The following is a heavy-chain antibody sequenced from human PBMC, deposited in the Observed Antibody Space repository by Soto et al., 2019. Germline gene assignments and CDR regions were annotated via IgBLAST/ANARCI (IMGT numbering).Heavy chain of an antibody. V-gene: IGHV3-53*01. CDR3: XXXXXXTTVEGYYXXXXXXV. CDR2: IYSGGST. Sequence: EVQLVESGGGLIQPGGSLRLSCAASGFTVSSNYMSWVRQAPGKGLEWVSVIYSGGSTYYADSVKGRFTISRDNSKNTLYLQMKSLRAEDTAVYYXXXXXXXTTVEGYYXXXXXXVWGQG. J-gene: IGHJ3*01. D-gene: IGHD4-17*01. CDR1: GFTVSSNY.